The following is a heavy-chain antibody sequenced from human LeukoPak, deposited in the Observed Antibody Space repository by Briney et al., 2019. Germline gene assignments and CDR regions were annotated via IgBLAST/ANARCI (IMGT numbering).Heavy chain of an antibody. CDR1: GGTFSGYY. Sequence: SETLSLTCAVYGGTFSGYYWSWIRQPPGKGLEWIGEINHSGSTNYNPSLKSRVTISVDTSKNQFSLKLSSVTAADTAVYYCARATVRGVIRYYYMDVWGKGTTVTVSS. V-gene: IGHV4-34*01. D-gene: IGHD3-10*01. CDR3: ARATVRGVIRYYYMDV. CDR2: INHSGST. J-gene: IGHJ6*03.